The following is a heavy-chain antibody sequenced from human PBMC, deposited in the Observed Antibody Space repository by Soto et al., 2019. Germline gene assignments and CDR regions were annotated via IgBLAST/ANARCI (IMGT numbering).Heavy chain of an antibody. CDR3: ARGPLRNWFDP. V-gene: IGHV1-3*01. J-gene: IGHJ5*02. D-gene: IGHD5-12*01. CDR2: INAGNGNT. Sequence: ASVKVSCKVSGYAVTSYAMHWVRQAPGQRLEWMGWINAGNGNTKYSQKLQGRVTITKNTSASTAYMELSSLRSEDTAVYYCARGPLRNWFDPWSQGTLVTVSS. CDR1: GYAVTSYA.